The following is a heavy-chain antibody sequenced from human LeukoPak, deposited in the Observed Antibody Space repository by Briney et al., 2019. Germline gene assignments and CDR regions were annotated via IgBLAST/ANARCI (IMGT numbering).Heavy chain of an antibody. CDR2: ISWNSGSI. D-gene: IGHD2-2*02. Sequence: PGGSLRLSCAASGFTFDDYAMHWVRQAPGKGLEWVSGISWNSGSIGYADSVKGRFTISRDNAKNSLYLQMNSLRAEDTALYYCAKGDQGYCSSTSCYMDNWGQGTLVTVSS. CDR3: AKGDQGYCSSTSCYMDN. CDR1: GFTFDDYA. J-gene: IGHJ4*02. V-gene: IGHV3-9*01.